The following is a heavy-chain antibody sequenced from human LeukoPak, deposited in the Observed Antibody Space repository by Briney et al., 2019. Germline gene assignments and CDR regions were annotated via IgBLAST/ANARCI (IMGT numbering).Heavy chain of an antibody. V-gene: IGHV4-59*12. CDR2: IFYSGST. Sequence: SETLSLTCTVSGGSISSYYWSWIRQPPGKGLEWIGYIFYSGSTNYNPSLKSRVTISVDTSKNQFSLKLNSVTAADTAVYYCASGGKTTWPYYYDSSGYKGAYFDYWGQGTLVTVSS. J-gene: IGHJ4*02. CDR3: ASGGKTTWPYYYDSSGYKGAYFDY. CDR1: GGSISSYY. D-gene: IGHD3-22*01.